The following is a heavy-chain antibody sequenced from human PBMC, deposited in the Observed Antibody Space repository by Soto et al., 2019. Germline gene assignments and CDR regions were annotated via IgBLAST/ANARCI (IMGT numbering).Heavy chain of an antibody. V-gene: IGHV1-69*13. D-gene: IGHD3-3*01. CDR2: IIPIFGTA. Sequence: SVKGACKASGVTFSSYASSWVRQDPGQGLEWMGGIIPIFGTANYAQKFQGRVTITADESTSTAYMELSSLRSEDTAVYYCARDAPYYDFWSGYPNRLDYGMDVWGQGTTVTVSS. J-gene: IGHJ6*02. CDR1: GVTFSSYA. CDR3: ARDAPYYDFWSGYPNRLDYGMDV.